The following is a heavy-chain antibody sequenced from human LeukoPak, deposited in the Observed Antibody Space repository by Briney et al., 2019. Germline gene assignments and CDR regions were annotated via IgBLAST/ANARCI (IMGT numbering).Heavy chain of an antibody. CDR3: ARDRDYGEGYYYYYYGMDV. J-gene: IGHJ6*02. CDR1: GYTFTGYY. D-gene: IGHD4-17*01. Sequence: ASVKVSCKASGYTFTGYYMHWVRQAPGQGLEWMGWINPNSGGTNYAQKFQGRVTMTRDTSISTAYMELSRLRSDDTAVYYCARDRDYGEGYYYYYYGMDVWGQGTLVTVSS. CDR2: INPNSGGT. V-gene: IGHV1-2*02.